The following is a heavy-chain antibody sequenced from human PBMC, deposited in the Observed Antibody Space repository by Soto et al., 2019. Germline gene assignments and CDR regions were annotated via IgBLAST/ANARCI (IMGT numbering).Heavy chain of an antibody. J-gene: IGHJ4*02. CDR1: GDSISTYY. CDR2: IHYTGNA. V-gene: IGHV4-59*01. CDR3: ARDWGGGTSFDH. D-gene: IGHD2-21*01. Sequence: PSETLSLTCTVSGDSISTYYWSWIRQPPGKGLEWIGYIHYTGNANYSPSLKSRVTISVDTSKNQFSLKLRSVTAADTAVYYCARDWGGGTSFDHWGQGTLVTVSS.